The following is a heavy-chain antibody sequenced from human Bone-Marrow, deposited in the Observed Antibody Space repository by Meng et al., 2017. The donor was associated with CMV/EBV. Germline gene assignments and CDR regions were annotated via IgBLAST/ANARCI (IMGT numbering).Heavy chain of an antibody. Sequence: ASVKVSCKASGGTFSSYAISWVRQAPGQGLEWMGIINPNGGSTGYAQRFLGRITMTSDTSTSTVYMELSSLRSEDTAVYYCARVGSTSSAYYYYGMDVWGQGTTVTVSS. D-gene: IGHD2-15*01. CDR1: GGTFSSYA. CDR2: INPNGGST. CDR3: ARVGSTSSAYYYYGMDV. V-gene: IGHV1-46*01. J-gene: IGHJ6*02.